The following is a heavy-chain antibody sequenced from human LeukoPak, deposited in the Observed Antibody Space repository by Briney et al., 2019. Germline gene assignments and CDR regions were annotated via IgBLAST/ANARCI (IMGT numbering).Heavy chain of an antibody. CDR2: IYHSGST. Sequence: SQTLSLTCAVSGGSISSGGYSWSWIRQPPGKGLEWIGYIYHSGSTYYNPSLKSRVTISVDRSKNQFSLKLSSVTAADTAVYYCARLRGGYYYYGMDVWGQGTTVTISS. V-gene: IGHV4-30-2*01. D-gene: IGHD2-15*01. CDR1: GGSISSGGYS. CDR3: ARLRGGYYYYGMDV. J-gene: IGHJ6*02.